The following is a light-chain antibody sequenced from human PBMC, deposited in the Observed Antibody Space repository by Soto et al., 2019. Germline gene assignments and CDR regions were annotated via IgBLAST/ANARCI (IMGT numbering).Light chain of an antibody. CDR1: DIATKS. J-gene: IGLJ2*01. CDR3: QVWDSSSEHHV. V-gene: IGLV3-21*04. Sequence: SYELTQPPSVSVAPGKTATIACGGNDIATKSVHWYRQKPGQAPMLVIYYDSDRPSGIPDRFSGSNSGNTATLTISRVEAGDEGDYYCQVWDSSSEHHVVGGGTKVTVL. CDR2: YDS.